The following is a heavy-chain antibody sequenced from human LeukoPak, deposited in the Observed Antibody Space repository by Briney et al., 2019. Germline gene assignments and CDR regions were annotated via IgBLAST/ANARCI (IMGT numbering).Heavy chain of an antibody. V-gene: IGHV3-30*03. D-gene: IGHD2-2*01. CDR1: GFTFSSYG. CDR2: TPYDGSNK. J-gene: IGHJ4*02. Sequence: PGRSLRLSCAASGFTFSSYGMHWVRQAPGKGLEWVAVTPYDGSNKYYADSVKGRFTISRDNSKNTLYLQMNSLRAEDTAVYYCARDCGSTGCDYWGQGTLVTVSS. CDR3: ARDCGSTGCDY.